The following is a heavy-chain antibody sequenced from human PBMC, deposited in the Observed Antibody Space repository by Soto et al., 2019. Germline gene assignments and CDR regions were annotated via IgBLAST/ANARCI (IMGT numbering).Heavy chain of an antibody. V-gene: IGHV3-23*01. CDR3: AKDYYGIDV. CDR1: GFTFSSYA. CDR2: ISGSGGNT. Sequence: GGSLRLSCAASGFTFSSYAMSWVRQAPGKGLECVSFISGSGGNTYYADSVKGRFTISRDNSKNTLYLQMNSLRAEDTAVYYCAKDYYGIDVWGQGTTVTVTS. J-gene: IGHJ6*02.